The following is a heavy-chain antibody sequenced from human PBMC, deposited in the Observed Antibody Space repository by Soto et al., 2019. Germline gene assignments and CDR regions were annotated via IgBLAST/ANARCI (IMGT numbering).Heavy chain of an antibody. J-gene: IGHJ3*02. D-gene: IGHD3-16*01. CDR2: IYYSRST. CDR1: GGSISSYY. Sequence: ASETLSLTCTVSGGSISSYYWSWIRQPPGKGLEWIGYIYYSRSTNYNPSLRSRVTISVDTSKNQFSLKLSSVTAADTAIYYCARVWSSAGATFDAFDIWGQGTMVTVSS. V-gene: IGHV4-59*01. CDR3: ARVWSSAGATFDAFDI.